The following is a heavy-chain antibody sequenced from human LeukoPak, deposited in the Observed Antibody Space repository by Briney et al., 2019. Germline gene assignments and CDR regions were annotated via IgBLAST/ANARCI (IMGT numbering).Heavy chain of an antibody. CDR3: ARGVTNDY. D-gene: IGHD4-17*01. CDR1: GFTFSSYG. CDR2: IRYDGTNK. Sequence: GGSLRLSCAASGFTFSSYGMKWVRQASGKGLEWVALIRYDGTNKYYADSVKGRFTISRDNAKNSLYLQMNSLRAEDTAVYYCARGVTNDYWGQGTLVTVSS. V-gene: IGHV3-33*08. J-gene: IGHJ4*02.